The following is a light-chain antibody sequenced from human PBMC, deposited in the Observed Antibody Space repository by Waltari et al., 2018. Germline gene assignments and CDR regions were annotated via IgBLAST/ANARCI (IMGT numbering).Light chain of an antibody. CDR1: ISDVGTYNL. J-gene: IGLJ2*01. CDR3: CTYVGRTTFHVT. V-gene: IGLV2-23*02. Sequence: QSALTQPASVSGSPGQSIPISCPGTISDVGTYNLVSWYQQHPGKAPKLIIYEDNKRPSGVSDRLSGSKSGNTASLTISGLQAEDEADYYCCTYVGRTTFHVTFGGGTKLTVL. CDR2: EDN.